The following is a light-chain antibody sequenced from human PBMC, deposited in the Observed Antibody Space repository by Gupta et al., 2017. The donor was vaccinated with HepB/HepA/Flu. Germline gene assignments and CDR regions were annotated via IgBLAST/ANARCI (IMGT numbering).Light chain of an antibody. CDR1: DIESKN. CDR2: RDT. V-gene: IGLV3-9*01. J-gene: IGLJ2*01. CDR3: QVWDSSAGVV. Sequence: SCELTQPVSVSMVPGQTASITCGAKDIESKNVHWYQQKPGQAPVLVSYRDTNRPSGSPERSSGDNSGNTATLTIIRAQAGDEADYYCQVWDSSAGVVFGGGTKMTVL.